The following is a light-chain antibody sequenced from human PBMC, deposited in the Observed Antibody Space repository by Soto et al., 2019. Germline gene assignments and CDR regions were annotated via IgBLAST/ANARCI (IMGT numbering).Light chain of an antibody. Sequence: QSLLTQPASVSGSPGHSISISCTGSSSDIGRYNLVSWYQHHPGKAPKLIIYEATKRPSGVSDRISGSKSGNTASLTISGLQAEDEADYYCSSYAGTSTFVLFGGGTKVTVL. J-gene: IGLJ2*01. CDR2: EAT. CDR1: SSDIGRYNL. CDR3: SSYAGTSTFVL. V-gene: IGLV2-23*01.